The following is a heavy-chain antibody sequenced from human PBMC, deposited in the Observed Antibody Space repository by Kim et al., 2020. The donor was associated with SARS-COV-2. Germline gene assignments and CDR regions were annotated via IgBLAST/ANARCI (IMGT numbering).Heavy chain of an antibody. CDR2: ISGSGGST. Sequence: GGSLRLSCAASGFTFGSYAMSWVRQAPGKGLEWVSAISGSGGSTYYADSVKGRFTISRDNSKNTLYLQMNSLRAEDTAVYYCAKDITVVGSGWPYFDYWGQGTLVTVSS. V-gene: IGHV3-23*01. CDR3: AKDITVVGSGWPYFDY. D-gene: IGHD6-19*01. CDR1: GFTFGSYA. J-gene: IGHJ4*02.